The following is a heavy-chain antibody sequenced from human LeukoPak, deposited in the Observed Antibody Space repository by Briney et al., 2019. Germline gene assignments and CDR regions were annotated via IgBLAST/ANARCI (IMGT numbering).Heavy chain of an antibody. CDR2: IYYSGST. J-gene: IGHJ4*02. CDR1: GGSISSYY. CDR3: ARCDWELGYDY. V-gene: IGHV4-59*01. D-gene: IGHD1-26*01. Sequence: SETLSLTCTVSGGSISSYYWSWIRQHPGKGREWIGYIYYSGSTNYNPSLKSRVTISVDTSKNQFSLKLSSVTAADTAVYYCARCDWELGYDYWGQGTLVTVSS.